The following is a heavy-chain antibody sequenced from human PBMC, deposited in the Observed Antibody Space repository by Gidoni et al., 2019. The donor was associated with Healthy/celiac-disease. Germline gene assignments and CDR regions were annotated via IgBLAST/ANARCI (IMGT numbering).Heavy chain of an antibody. J-gene: IGHJ6*02. Sequence: QVQLVQSGAEVKKPGASVKVSCKASGYTFTSYDINWVRQATGQGLGWMGWMNPNSGNTGYAQKFQGRVTMTRNTSISTAYMELSSLRSEDTAVYYCARAVPTYYYDSSLVYYGMDVWGQGTTVTVSS. CDR1: GYTFTSYD. V-gene: IGHV1-8*01. CDR3: ARAVPTYYYDSSLVYYGMDV. D-gene: IGHD3-22*01. CDR2: MNPNSGNT.